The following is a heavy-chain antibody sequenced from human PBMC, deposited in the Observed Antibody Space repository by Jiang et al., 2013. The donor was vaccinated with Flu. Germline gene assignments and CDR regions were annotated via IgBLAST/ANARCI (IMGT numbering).Heavy chain of an antibody. D-gene: IGHD2-15*01. Sequence: SGAEVKKPGASVKVSCKASGYSFSNYGITWVRQAPGQGLEWMGWTSTYNDITKYAHKFQGRVTMTTDTSTSTAYMELRSLRSDDTAVYYCAKLGSSYCSGGTCVDYWGQGTLVTVSS. V-gene: IGHV1-18*01. CDR1: GYSFSNYG. CDR2: TSTYNDIT. CDR3: AKLGSSYCSGGTCVDY. J-gene: IGHJ4*02.